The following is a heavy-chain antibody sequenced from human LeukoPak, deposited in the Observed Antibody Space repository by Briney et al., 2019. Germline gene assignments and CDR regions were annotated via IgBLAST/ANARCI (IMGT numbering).Heavy chain of an antibody. CDR1: GGTFSSYA. Sequence: SVKVSCKASGGTFSSYAISWVRQAPGQGLEWMGGIIPIFGTANYAQKFQGRVTITADDSTSTAYMELRSLRSDDTAVYYCARDGHYDFWSGYYRLLGYYYGMDVWGQGTTVTVSS. CDR2: IIPIFGTA. D-gene: IGHD3-3*01. CDR3: ARDGHYDFWSGYYRLLGYYYGMDV. V-gene: IGHV1-69*13. J-gene: IGHJ6*02.